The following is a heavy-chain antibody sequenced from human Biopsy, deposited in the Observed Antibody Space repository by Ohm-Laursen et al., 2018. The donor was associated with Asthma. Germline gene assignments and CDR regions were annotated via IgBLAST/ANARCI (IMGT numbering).Heavy chain of an antibody. CDR3: ARDLSFYDSSGYYRGWFDP. CDR2: IYYSGST. J-gene: IGHJ5*02. CDR1: GGSISSGDYY. V-gene: IGHV4-30-4*01. Sequence: TLSLTCTVSGGSISSGDYYWSWIRQPPGKGLEWIGYIYYSGSTYYNPSLKSRVTISVDTSKNQFSLKLSSVTAADTAVYYCARDLSFYDSSGYYRGWFDPWGQGTLVTVSS. D-gene: IGHD3-22*01.